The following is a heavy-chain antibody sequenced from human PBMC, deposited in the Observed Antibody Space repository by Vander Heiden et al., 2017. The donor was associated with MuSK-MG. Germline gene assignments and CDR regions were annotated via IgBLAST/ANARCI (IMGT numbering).Heavy chain of an antibody. D-gene: IGHD3-3*01. V-gene: IGHV3-30*02. CDR2: IRYDGSHE. CDR3: VKVLLEWSLSYMDV. J-gene: IGHJ6*03. Sequence: VRQAPGKGLEWVAFIRYDGSHEYYADSVKGRFTISRDDSKNTLYLQMNSLRAEDTALYYCVKVLLEWSLSYMDVWGKGTTVTVSS.